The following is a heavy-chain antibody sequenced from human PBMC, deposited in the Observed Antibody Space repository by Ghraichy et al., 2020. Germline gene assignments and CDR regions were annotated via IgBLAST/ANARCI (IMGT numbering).Heavy chain of an antibody. V-gene: IGHV3-74*01. CDR2: INNDGTRT. D-gene: IGHD1-1*01. J-gene: IGHJ4*02. Sequence: LSLTCAASGFTISDYWMHWVRQAPGQGLLWVSRINNDGTRTTYADSVKGRFTISRDNAKNTVYLQMNSLRAEDTAVYYCARDLNWNDDYWGQGTLVTVSS. CDR3: ARDLNWNDDY. CDR1: GFTISDYW.